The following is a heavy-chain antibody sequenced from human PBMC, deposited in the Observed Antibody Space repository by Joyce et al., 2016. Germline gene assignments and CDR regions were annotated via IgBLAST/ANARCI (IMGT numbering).Heavy chain of an antibody. V-gene: IGHV3-23*01. CDR1: GFIFRSYA. CDR2: IRGSGGST. J-gene: IGHJ4*02. D-gene: IGHD4-23*01. Sequence: EVQLLQSGGGLVQPGGSLRLSCAASGFIFRSYAMSWVRQAPGKGLEGVSLIRGSGGSTSYADSVKGRFNISRDKSKNTLYLQMNSLRAEDTAVYYCAREHDYGGNPDGSMDYWGQGTLVTVSS. CDR3: AREHDYGGNPDGSMDY.